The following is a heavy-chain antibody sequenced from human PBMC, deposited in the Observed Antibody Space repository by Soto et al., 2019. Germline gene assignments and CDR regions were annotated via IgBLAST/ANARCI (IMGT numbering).Heavy chain of an antibody. D-gene: IGHD6-19*01. V-gene: IGHV1-69*01. CDR3: AKVRYSSPMGYYYGMDV. J-gene: IGHJ6*02. CDR2: ISPIFGTA. CDR1: RAAFSKFI. Sequence: QAQLEQSGGEVKKPGSSVKVSCKASRAAFSKFIVTWVRQAPGLGLEWVGGISPIFGTANYAQKFQGRVTITADESTSTSYMEVNNLRSEDTAVYYCAKVRYSSPMGYYYGMDVWGQGTTVTVSS.